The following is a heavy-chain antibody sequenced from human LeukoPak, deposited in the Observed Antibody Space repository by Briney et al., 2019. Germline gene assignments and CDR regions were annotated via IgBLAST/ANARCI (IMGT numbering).Heavy chain of an antibody. V-gene: IGHV3-48*03. J-gene: IGHJ4*02. CDR3: ARGLRFDY. Sequence: GGSLRLSCAASGFTFSIYEMNWVRQAPGKGLEWLSYIGTSDDTVYYADSVRGRFTISRDNSKNSVFLQMKSLRGEDTARYYCARGLRFDYWGQGALVTVSS. CDR2: IGTSDDTV. CDR1: GFTFSIYE.